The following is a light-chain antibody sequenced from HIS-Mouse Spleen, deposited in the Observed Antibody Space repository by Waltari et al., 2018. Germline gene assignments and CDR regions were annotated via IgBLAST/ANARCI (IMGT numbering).Light chain of an antibody. CDR1: TLGDKY. CDR2: QDS. J-gene: IGLJ2*01. Sequence: SYELTQPPSVSVSPGQTASITCSGDTLGDKYAFWYQQKPGQSPVLVIYQDSKRHSGIPERFSGSNSGNTATLTISGTQAMDEADYYCQAWDSSTVVFGGGTKLTVL. CDR3: QAWDSSTVV. V-gene: IGLV3-1*01.